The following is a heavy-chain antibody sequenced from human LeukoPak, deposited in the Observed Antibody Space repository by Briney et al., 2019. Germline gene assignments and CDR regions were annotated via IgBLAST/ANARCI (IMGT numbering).Heavy chain of an antibody. V-gene: IGHV3-11*06. Sequence: PGGSLRLSCAASGFTFSDYYMSWIRQAPGKGLEWVSSISSSSSYIYYADSVKGRFTISRDNAKNSLYLQMNSLRAEDTAVYYCARDVRILTGYYRMGGTYGMDVWGQGTTVTVSS. D-gene: IGHD3-9*01. CDR1: GFTFSDYY. CDR3: ARDVRILTGYYRMGGTYGMDV. J-gene: IGHJ6*02. CDR2: ISSSSSYI.